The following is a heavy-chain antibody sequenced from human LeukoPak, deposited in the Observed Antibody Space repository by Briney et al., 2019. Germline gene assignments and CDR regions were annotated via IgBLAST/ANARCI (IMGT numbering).Heavy chain of an antibody. D-gene: IGHD3-22*01. CDR2: ISGSGGST. Sequence: GGSLRLSCAASGFTFSSYAMSWVRQAPGKGLEWVSAISGSGGSTYYADFVKGRFTISRDNSKNTLYLQMNSLRAEDTAVYYCARASWVYDSGAPGMDVWGQGTTVTVSS. V-gene: IGHV3-23*01. CDR3: ARASWVYDSGAPGMDV. CDR1: GFTFSSYA. J-gene: IGHJ6*02.